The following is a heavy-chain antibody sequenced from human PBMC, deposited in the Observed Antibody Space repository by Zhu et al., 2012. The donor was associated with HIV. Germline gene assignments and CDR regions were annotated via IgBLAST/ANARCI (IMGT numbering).Heavy chain of an antibody. CDR1: GGSISSYY. Sequence: QVQLQESGPGLVKPSETLSLSCTVSGGSISSYYWSWIRQSPGKGLEWIGYIFYSGITNYNPSLKSRVTISVDTSKNQFSLKLSSVTAADTAVYYCARDLWGSSSSAAFDIWGQGTNGDRLF. V-gene: IGHV4-59*01. CDR2: IFYSGIT. J-gene: IGHJ3*02. CDR3: ARDLWGSSSSAAFDI. D-gene: IGHD6-13*01.